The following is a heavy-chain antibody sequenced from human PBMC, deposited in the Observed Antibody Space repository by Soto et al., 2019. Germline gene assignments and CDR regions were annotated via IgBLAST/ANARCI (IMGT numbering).Heavy chain of an antibody. Sequence: QVQLVQSGPEVKNPGASVRVSCVASGYAFTSYGVNWVRQAPGQGLEWMGWIAPHSGRTTYLPKFQGRVTMTADVSTTTTYIELRSLKSADTGIYFSERAATGSYHSAYWGQGTVVTVSS. J-gene: IGHJ4*02. D-gene: IGHD3-10*01. CDR3: ERAATGSYHSAY. CDR2: IAPHSGRT. CDR1: GYAFTSYG. V-gene: IGHV1-18*04.